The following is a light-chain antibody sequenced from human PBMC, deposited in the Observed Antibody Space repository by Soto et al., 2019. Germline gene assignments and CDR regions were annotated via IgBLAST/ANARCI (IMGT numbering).Light chain of an antibody. J-gene: IGKJ1*01. V-gene: IGKV1-5*03. CDR3: QHYNSYSEA. CDR1: QTISSW. CDR2: KAS. Sequence: HMTQSPSTLSGSVGDRVTITCRASQTISSWLAWYQQKPGKAPKLLIYKASTLKSGVPSRFSGSGSGTEFTLTISSLQPDDFATYYCQHYNSYSEAFGQGTKVDIK.